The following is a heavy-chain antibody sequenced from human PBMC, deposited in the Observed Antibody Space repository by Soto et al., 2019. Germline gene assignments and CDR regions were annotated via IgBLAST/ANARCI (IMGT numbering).Heavy chain of an antibody. V-gene: IGHV3-30-3*01. Sequence: QVQLVESGGGVAQPGTSLRLSCAASGFTFSNYAFHWVRQAPGKGLEWVALISYDGSNKYYAGSVKGRFTISRDNSKNTVSLQMNSLRGDDAAVYFCARGDAIDHHNRRAAYWGQGTLVTVSS. CDR3: ARGDAIDHHNRRAAY. CDR2: ISYDGSNK. J-gene: IGHJ4*02. D-gene: IGHD2-21*01. CDR1: GFTFSNYA.